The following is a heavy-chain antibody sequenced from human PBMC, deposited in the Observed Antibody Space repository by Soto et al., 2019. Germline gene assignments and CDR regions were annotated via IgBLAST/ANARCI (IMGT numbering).Heavy chain of an antibody. Sequence: GGSLRLSCAASGFTFSSYSMNWVRQAPGKGLEWVSSISSSSSYIYYADSVKGRFTISRDNAKNSLYLQMNSLRAEDTAVYYCAMSGGDGDTAMEMNSSWYRIYYYYYMDVWGKGTTVTVSS. CDR1: GFTFSSYS. J-gene: IGHJ6*03. D-gene: IGHD5-18*01. V-gene: IGHV3-21*01. CDR2: ISSSSSYI. CDR3: AMSGGDGDTAMEMNSSWYRIYYYYYMDV.